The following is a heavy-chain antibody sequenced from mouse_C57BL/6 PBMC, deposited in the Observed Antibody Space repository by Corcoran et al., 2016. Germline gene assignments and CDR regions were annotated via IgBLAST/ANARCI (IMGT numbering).Heavy chain of an antibody. CDR3: ARSGYYDYVPFDY. Sequence: EVQLQQSGPELVKPGASVKISCKASGYTFTDYYMNWVKQSHGKSLEWIGDINPNNGGTSYNQKFKGKATLTVDKSSSTAYMELRSLTSEDSAVYYCARSGYYDYVPFDYWGQGTTLTVSS. V-gene: IGHV1-26*01. D-gene: IGHD2-4*01. CDR2: INPNNGGT. J-gene: IGHJ2*01. CDR1: GYTFTDYY.